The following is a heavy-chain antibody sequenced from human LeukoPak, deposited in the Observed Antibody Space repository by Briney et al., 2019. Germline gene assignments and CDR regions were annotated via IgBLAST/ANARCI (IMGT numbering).Heavy chain of an antibody. D-gene: IGHD3-9*01. V-gene: IGHV4-39*01. J-gene: IGHJ4*02. CDR2: IYYSGTT. CDR3: AVPYYDILTGYGDY. Sequence: GSIYYSGTTYYNPSLKSRVTISVDTSKNQFSLKLSSVTAADTAVYYCAVPYYDILTGYGDYWGQGTLVTVSS.